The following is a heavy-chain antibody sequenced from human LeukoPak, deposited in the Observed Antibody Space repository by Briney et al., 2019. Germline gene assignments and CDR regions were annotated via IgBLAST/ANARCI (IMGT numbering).Heavy chain of an antibody. Sequence: ASVKVSCKASGYTFTGYYMHWVRQAPGQGLEWMGWINPNSGGTNYAQKFQGRVTMTRDTPISTAYMELSRLRSDDTAVYYCARDPSIAAAGSYYYYGMDVWGQGTTVTVSS. CDR2: INPNSGGT. J-gene: IGHJ6*02. D-gene: IGHD6-13*01. V-gene: IGHV1-2*02. CDR1: GYTFTGYY. CDR3: ARDPSIAAAGSYYYYGMDV.